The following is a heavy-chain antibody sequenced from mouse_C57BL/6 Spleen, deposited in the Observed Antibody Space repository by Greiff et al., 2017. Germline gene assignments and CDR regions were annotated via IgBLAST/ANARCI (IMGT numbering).Heavy chain of an antibody. CDR3: TRSTYSVV. J-gene: IGHJ1*03. CDR2: IDPETGGT. CDR1: GYTFTDYE. V-gene: IGHV1-15*01. Sequence: VQLKESGAELVRPGASVTLSCKASGYTFTDYEMHWVKQTPVHGLEWIGAIDPETGGTAYNQKFKGKAILTADKSSSTAYMELRSLTSEDSAVYYCTRSTYSVVWGTGTTVTVSS. D-gene: IGHD2-1*01.